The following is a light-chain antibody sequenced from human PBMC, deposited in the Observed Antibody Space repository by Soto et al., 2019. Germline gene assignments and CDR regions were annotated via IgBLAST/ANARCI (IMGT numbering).Light chain of an antibody. J-gene: IGLJ1*01. CDR3: SSYTSISSPLYV. V-gene: IGLV2-14*01. CDR1: SSDVGGYNY. Sequence: QSALTQPASVSGSPGQSITISCTGTSSDVGGYNYVSWYQQYPGKAPKLMIYDVSYRPSGVSNRSSGSKSGNTASLTISGLQAEDEADYYCSSYTSISSPLYVFGTGTKVTVL. CDR2: DVS.